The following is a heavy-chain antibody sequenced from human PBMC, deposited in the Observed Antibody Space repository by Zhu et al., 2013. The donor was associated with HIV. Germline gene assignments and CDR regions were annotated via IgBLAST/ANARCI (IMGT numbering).Heavy chain of an antibody. CDR1: GYTFTSYD. CDR3: ARGSGDRAYYYYYGMDV. D-gene: IGHD7-27*01. Sequence: QVQLVQSGAEVKKPGASVKVSCKASGYTFTSYDINWVRQATGQGLEWMGWMNPNSGNTGYAQKFQGRVTMTRNTSISTAYMELSSLRSEDTAVYYCARGSGDRAYYYYYGMDVWGQGTTVTVSS. J-gene: IGHJ6*02. V-gene: IGHV1-8*01. CDR2: MNPNSGNT.